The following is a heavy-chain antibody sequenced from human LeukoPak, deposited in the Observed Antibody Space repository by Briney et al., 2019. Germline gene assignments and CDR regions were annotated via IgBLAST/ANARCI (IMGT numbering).Heavy chain of an antibody. CDR1: GFTVSSSY. D-gene: IGHD1-7*01. CDR3: ARELSGTTSYYFDY. Sequence: GGSLRLSCAASGFTVSSSYMSWVRQAPGKGLERVSLIYGGGSTYYADSVKGRFTISRDNAKNSLYLQMNSLRVEDTAVYYFARELSGTTSYYFDYWGQGTLVTVSS. V-gene: IGHV3-53*01. J-gene: IGHJ4*02. CDR2: IYGGGST.